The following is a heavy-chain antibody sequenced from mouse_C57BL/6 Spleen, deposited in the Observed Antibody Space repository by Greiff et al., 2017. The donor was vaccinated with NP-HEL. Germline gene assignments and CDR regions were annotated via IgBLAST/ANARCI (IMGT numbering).Heavy chain of an antibody. CDR1: GFNIKDYY. CDR2: IDPEDGDT. V-gene: IGHV14-1*01. J-gene: IGHJ4*01. Sequence: QLQQSGAELVRPGASVKLSCTASGFNIKDYYMHWVKQRPEQGLEWIGRIDPEDGDTEYAPKFQGKATMTADTSSNTAYLQLSSLTSEDTAVYYCTTPYYYGSSYDYAMDYWGQGTSVTVSS. D-gene: IGHD1-1*01. CDR3: TTPYYYGSSYDYAMDY.